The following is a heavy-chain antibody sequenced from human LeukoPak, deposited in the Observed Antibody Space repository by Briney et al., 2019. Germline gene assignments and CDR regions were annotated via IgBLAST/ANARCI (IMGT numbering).Heavy chain of an antibody. CDR3: VRDGGWNPFDN. V-gene: IGHV3-11*06. CDR2: ISSSSSYT. CDR1: GFTFSDYY. J-gene: IGHJ4*02. Sequence: GGSLRLPCAASGFTFSDYYMSWIRQAPGKGLEWVSYISSSSSYTNYADSVKGRFTISRDNAKNSLYLQMNSLRAEDTAVYYCVRDGGWNPFDNWGQGTLVTVSS. D-gene: IGHD6-19*01.